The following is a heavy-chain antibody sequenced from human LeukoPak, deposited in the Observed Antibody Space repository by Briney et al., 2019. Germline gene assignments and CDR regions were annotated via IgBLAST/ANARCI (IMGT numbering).Heavy chain of an antibody. Sequence: PGGSLRLSCAASGFTFSDHIMNWVRQAPGKGLEWVSTISGGGGSTYYADSVKGRFTISRDNSKNTLYLQVNGLRAEDTAVYYCAKGGKWDVTPFDYWGQGTLVTVSS. D-gene: IGHD1-26*01. CDR1: GFTFSDHI. CDR3: AKGGKWDVTPFDY. V-gene: IGHV3-23*01. J-gene: IGHJ4*02. CDR2: ISGGGGST.